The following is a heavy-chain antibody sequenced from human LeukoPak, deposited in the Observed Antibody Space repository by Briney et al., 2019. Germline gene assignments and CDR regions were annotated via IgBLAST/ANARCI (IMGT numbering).Heavy chain of an antibody. CDR2: INAYDGTT. J-gene: IGHJ4*02. D-gene: IGHD3-22*01. Sequence: GGSLRLSCVVSGSRFTNHWMHWVRQAPGEGPVWVSRINAYDGTTTYADSVKGRFTISRDTAKDTMFLQMDSLRAEDTAVYYCARARDGSRNALDLWGQETLVTVS. CDR1: GSRFTNHW. V-gene: IGHV3-74*03. CDR3: ARARDGSRNALDL.